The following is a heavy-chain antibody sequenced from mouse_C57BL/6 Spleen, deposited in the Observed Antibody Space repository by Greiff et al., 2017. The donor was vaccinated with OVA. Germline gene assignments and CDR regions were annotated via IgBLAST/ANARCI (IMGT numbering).Heavy chain of an antibody. Sequence: QVQLQQSGAELVRPGASVTLSCKASGYTFTDYEMHWVKQTPVHGLEWIGAIDPETGGTAYNQKFKGKAILTADKSSSPAYMELRSLTSEDSAVYYCTRMDYGSSSYYAMDYWGQGTSVTVSS. V-gene: IGHV1-15*01. CDR3: TRMDYGSSSYYAMDY. CDR1: GYTFTDYE. CDR2: IDPETGGT. J-gene: IGHJ4*01. D-gene: IGHD1-1*01.